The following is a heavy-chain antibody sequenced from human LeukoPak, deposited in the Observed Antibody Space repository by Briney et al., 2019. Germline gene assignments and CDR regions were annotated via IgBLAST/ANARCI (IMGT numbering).Heavy chain of an antibody. J-gene: IGHJ4*02. CDR3: ARDFWSGYSFDY. CDR1: GFTFEDHV. D-gene: IGHD3-3*01. CDR2: ISWSGDRM. Sequence: GGSLRLSCAASGFTFEDHVMHWVRQAPGKGLEWVSSISWSGDRMGYADAVKGRFTISRDNAKNSLYLQMNSLRAEDTAVYYCARDFWSGYSFDYWGQGTLVTVSS. V-gene: IGHV3-9*01.